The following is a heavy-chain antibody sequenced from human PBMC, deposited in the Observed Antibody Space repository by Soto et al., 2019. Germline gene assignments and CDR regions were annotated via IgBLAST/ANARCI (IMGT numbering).Heavy chain of an antibody. CDR1: GFTVSSNY. Sequence: EVQLVETGGGLIQPGGSLRLSCAASGFTVSSNYMSWVRQAPGKGLEWVSVIYGGGSTYYADSVKGRFTISRDNSKNTLYLQMNSLRAEDTAVYYCARDNPSGGSWGYYYGMDVWGQGTTVTVSS. CDR2: IYGGGST. J-gene: IGHJ6*02. CDR3: ARDNPSGGSWGYYYGMDV. D-gene: IGHD2-15*01. V-gene: IGHV3-53*02.